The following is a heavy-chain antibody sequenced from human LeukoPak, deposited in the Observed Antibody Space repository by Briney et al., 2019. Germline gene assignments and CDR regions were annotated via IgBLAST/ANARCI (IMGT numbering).Heavy chain of an antibody. J-gene: IGHJ4*02. CDR3: ATEGYYDSREFDY. V-gene: IGHV3-7*04. Sequence: GGSLRLSCAASGFTFSSYWMNWLRQAPGKGLEWVANVKQDGSEKYDVDAVKGRFTISRDNAKNSLYLQMNSLRAEDTAVYYCATEGYYDSREFDYWGQGTLVTVSS. CDR1: GFTFSSYW. D-gene: IGHD3-22*01. CDR2: VKQDGSEK.